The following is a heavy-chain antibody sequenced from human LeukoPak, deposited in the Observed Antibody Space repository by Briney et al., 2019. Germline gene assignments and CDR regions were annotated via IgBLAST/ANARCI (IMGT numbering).Heavy chain of an antibody. V-gene: IGHV1-8*03. CDR3: ARGRGTSGAIFDY. Sequence: ASVKVSCKASGHTFTSYDINWVRQATGQGLEWMGWMNPNSGNTGYAQKFQGRVTITRNTSISTAYMELSSLRSEDTAVYYCARGRGTSGAIFDYWGQGTLVTVSS. CDR2: MNPNSGNT. CDR1: GHTFTSYD. D-gene: IGHD2-2*01. J-gene: IGHJ4*02.